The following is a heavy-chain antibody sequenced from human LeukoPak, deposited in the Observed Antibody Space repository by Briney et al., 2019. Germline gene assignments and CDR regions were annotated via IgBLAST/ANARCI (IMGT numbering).Heavy chain of an antibody. Sequence: PSETLSLTCTVSGGSIRTNYWSWIRQPPGKGLEWIGYAHSSGHPRSSTSLKSRVTISIDMSNNHVSLRLTSVTAADTALYYCARDSYDYDSHFEDVFDSWGQGTMVTVSS. J-gene: IGHJ3*01. CDR3: ARDSYDYDSHFEDVFDS. D-gene: IGHD3-22*01. CDR2: AHSSGHP. CDR1: GGSIRTNY. V-gene: IGHV4-59*01.